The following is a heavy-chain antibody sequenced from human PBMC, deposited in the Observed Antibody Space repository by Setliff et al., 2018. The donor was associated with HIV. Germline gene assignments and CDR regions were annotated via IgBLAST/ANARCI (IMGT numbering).Heavy chain of an antibody. J-gene: IGHJ3*01. CDR2: VYHTGST. CDR3: TRRINFGGGYYKDHAFDL. D-gene: IGHD3-3*01. Sequence: SETLSLTCAVSCASDISYIWWGWVRQPPGKGLEWIGEVYHTGSTNLNPSLKSRVTISIDKAKNQISLGLTSATAADTAIYFCTRRINFGGGYYKDHAFDLWGQGTMVTVSS. V-gene: IGHV4-4*02. CDR1: CASDISYIW.